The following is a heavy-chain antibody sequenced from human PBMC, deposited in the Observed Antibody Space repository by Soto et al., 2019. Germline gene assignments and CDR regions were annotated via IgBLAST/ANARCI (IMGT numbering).Heavy chain of an antibody. CDR1: GFTFNNYA. V-gene: IGHV3-23*01. J-gene: IGHJ6*02. CDR2: MSASGGST. D-gene: IGHD4-17*01. CDR3: AKQASVNTPYYYHGIDV. Sequence: GESLKISCAASGFTFNNYAMSWVRQAAGKGLEWVSTMSASGGSTSYADSVKGRFTISRDNSKNTLYLQLNSLRAEDTAVYYCAKQASVNTPYYYHGIDVWGQGTTVTVYS.